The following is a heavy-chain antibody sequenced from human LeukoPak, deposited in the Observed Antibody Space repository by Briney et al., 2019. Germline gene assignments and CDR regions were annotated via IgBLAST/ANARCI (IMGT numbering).Heavy chain of an antibody. CDR2: IYYSGST. J-gene: IGHJ5*02. CDR3: ARLPWVTPSLNWFDP. V-gene: IGHV4-59*08. CDR1: GGSISSHY. D-gene: IGHD4-23*01. Sequence: SETLSLTCTVSGGSISSHYWSWIRQPPGKGLEWIGYIYYSGSTNYNPSLKSRVTISVDTSKNQFSLKLSSVTAADTAVYYCARLPWVTPSLNWFDPWGQGTLVTVSS.